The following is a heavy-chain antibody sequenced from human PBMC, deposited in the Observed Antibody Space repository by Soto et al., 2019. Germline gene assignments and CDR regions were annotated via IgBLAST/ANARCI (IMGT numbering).Heavy chain of an antibody. CDR2: IYYSGST. V-gene: IGHV4-59*01. CDR3: ARTGGSTSDY. D-gene: IGHD7-27*01. Sequence: SETLSLTCVVSGGSLSSYYWSWIRQPPGKGLEWIGYIYYSGSTNYNPSLKSRVTISVDTSKNQFSLKLSSVTAADRAVYYCARTGGSTSDYWGRGTLVNVSS. J-gene: IGHJ4*02. CDR1: GGSLSSYY.